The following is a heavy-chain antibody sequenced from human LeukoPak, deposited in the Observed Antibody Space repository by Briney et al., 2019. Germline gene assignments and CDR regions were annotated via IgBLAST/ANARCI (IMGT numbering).Heavy chain of an antibody. Sequence: GGSLRLSCAASGFTFSSYSMNWVRQAPGKGLEWVSSISSSSSYIYYTDSVKGRLTISRENAKNSLYMQMNSLRAEDTAVYYCARVASTVTATRFFYPCGQGTLVTVSS. J-gene: IGHJ5*02. CDR3: ARVASTVTATRFFYP. CDR1: GFTFSSYS. CDR2: ISSSSSYI. V-gene: IGHV3-21*01. D-gene: IGHD4-17*01.